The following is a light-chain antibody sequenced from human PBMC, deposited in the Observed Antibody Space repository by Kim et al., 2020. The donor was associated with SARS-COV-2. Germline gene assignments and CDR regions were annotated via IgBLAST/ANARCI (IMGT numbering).Light chain of an antibody. V-gene: IGKV1-12*02. CDR1: QGISDW. CDR2: EAS. Sequence: DIQMTQSPSFVSASVGDRVTITCRASQGISDWLAWYHQKPGKAPKPLIYEASSLQSGVPSRFSGSGSGTDFTLTINRLQPEDFATYYCQQNDSYPCTFGQGTKVDIK. J-gene: IGKJ1*01. CDR3: QQNDSYPCT.